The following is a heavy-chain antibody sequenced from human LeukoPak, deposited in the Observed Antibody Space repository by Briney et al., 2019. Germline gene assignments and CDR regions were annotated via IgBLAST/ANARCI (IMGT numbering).Heavy chain of an antibody. CDR1: GFTFSSYA. CDR3: AKEGYYGSGSYLPPDY. J-gene: IGHJ4*02. V-gene: IGHV3-23*01. D-gene: IGHD3-10*01. CDR2: IIGSGGST. Sequence: PGGSLRLSCAASGFTFSSYAMSWVRQAPGKGLEWVSAIIGSGGSTYYADSVKGRFTFSRDNSKNTLYLQMNSLRAEDTAVYYCAKEGYYGSGSYLPPDYWGQGTLVTVSS.